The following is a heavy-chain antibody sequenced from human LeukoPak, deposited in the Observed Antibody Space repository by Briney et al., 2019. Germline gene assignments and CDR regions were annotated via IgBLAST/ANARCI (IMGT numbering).Heavy chain of an antibody. V-gene: IGHV4-39*01. J-gene: IGHJ4*02. D-gene: IGHD5-24*01. Sequence: PSETLSLTCTVSGYSISGSTYYWGWIRQPPGKGLEWIGSIYYSGSTYYNPSLKSRVTISVDTSKNQFSLKLSSVTAADTAVYYCASGKDGYNWRPFDYWGQGTLVTVSS. CDR3: ASGKDGYNWRPFDY. CDR2: IYYSGST. CDR1: GYSISGSTYY.